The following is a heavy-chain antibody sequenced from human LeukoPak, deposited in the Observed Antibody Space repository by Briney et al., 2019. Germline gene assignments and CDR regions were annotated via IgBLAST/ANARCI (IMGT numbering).Heavy chain of an antibody. CDR3: ARLRASSGWYVDY. V-gene: IGHV5-51*01. Sequence: GESLKISCKGSGYSFTSYWIGWVRQMPGKGLEWMGIIYPGDSDTRYSPSFQGQVTTSADKSISTAYLQWSSLKASDTALYYCARLRASSGWYVDYWGQGTLVTVSS. CDR2: IYPGDSDT. J-gene: IGHJ4*02. D-gene: IGHD6-19*01. CDR1: GYSFTSYW.